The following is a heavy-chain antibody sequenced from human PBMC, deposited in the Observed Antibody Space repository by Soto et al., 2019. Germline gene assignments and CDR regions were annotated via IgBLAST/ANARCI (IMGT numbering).Heavy chain of an antibody. CDR2: IYYSGST. J-gene: IGHJ4*02. Sequence: QLQLQESGPGLVKPSETLSLTCTVSGGSISSSSYYWGWIRQPPGKGLEWIGSIYYSGSTYYNPSLKSRVTISVDTSKNQFSLKLSSVTAADTAVYYCARRLYYDSSGAFDYWGQGTLVTVSS. CDR3: ARRLYYDSSGAFDY. CDR1: GGSISSSSYY. D-gene: IGHD3-22*01. V-gene: IGHV4-39*01.